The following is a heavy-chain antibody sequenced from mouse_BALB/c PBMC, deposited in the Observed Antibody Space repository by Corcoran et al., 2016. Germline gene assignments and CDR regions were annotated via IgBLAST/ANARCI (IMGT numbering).Heavy chain of an antibody. V-gene: IGHV14-3*02. Sequence: EVQLQQSGAELVKPGASVKLSCTASGFNNKDTYMHWVKQRPEQGLGWIGRIDPANGNTKYDPKFQGKATITADTSSNTAYLQLSSLTSEDTAVYYCANWDWYCDVWGAGTTVTVSS. CDR1: GFNNKDTY. CDR2: IDPANGNT. CDR3: ANWDWYCDV. D-gene: IGHD4-1*01. J-gene: IGHJ1*01.